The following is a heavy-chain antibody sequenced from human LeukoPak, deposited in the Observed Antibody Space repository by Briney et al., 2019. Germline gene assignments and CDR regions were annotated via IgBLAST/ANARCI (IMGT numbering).Heavy chain of an antibody. V-gene: IGHV3-23*05. CDR1: GFSFSDYA. CDR3: ARSVPDYTRFDF. Sequence: GGSLRLSCVASGFSFSDYAMNWVRQAPGKGLEWVSTFKTNYNQVYYAESVRGRFTISTDNSKNTAYLQMNSLRVEDTALYYCARSVPDYTRFDFWGQGALVTVSS. J-gene: IGHJ4*02. D-gene: IGHD4-11*01. CDR2: FKTNYNQV.